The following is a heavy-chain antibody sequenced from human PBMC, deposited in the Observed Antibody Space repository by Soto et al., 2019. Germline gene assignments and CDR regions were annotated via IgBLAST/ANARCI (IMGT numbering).Heavy chain of an antibody. CDR1: GYTFSAYT. CDR3: ARDTETLGPRANDALDI. V-gene: IGHV1-3*01. CDR2: INAGSGNT. D-gene: IGHD3-3*02. J-gene: IGHJ3*02. Sequence: ASVKVSCKVTGYTFSAYTMNWVRQAPGQSLEWMGWINAGSGNTKYSQNFQGRVSITRDTSASTVYMELTGLTSEDTAVYYCARDTETLGPRANDALDIWGQGTMVTVSS.